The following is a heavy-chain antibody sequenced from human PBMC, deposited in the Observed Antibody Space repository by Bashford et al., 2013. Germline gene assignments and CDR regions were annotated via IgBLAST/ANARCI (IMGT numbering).Heavy chain of an antibody. D-gene: IGHD2-2*01. J-gene: IGHJ5*02. CDR3: ARDALGSRANWFDP. Sequence: SETLSLTCTVSGGSISSGDYYWSWIRQPPGKGLEWIGYIYYSGSTYYNPSLKSRVTISVDTSKNQFSLKLSSVTAADTAVYYCARDALGSRANWFDPWGQGTLVTVSS. V-gene: IGHV4-30-4*01. CDR1: GGSISSGDYY. CDR2: IYYSGST.